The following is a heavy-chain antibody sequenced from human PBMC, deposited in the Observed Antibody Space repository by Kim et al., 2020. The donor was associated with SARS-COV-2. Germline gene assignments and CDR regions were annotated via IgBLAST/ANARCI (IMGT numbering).Heavy chain of an antibody. V-gene: IGHV1-18*01. D-gene: IGHD3-10*01. Sequence: ASVKVSCKASGYTFTSYGISWVRQAPGQGLEWMGWISAYNGNTNYAQKLQGRVTMTTDTSTSTAYMELRSLRSDDTAVYYCARDKVRGVTKRPPDPWGQGTLVTVSS. CDR3: ARDKVRGVTKRPPDP. CDR2: ISAYNGNT. J-gene: IGHJ5*02. CDR1: GYTFTSYG.